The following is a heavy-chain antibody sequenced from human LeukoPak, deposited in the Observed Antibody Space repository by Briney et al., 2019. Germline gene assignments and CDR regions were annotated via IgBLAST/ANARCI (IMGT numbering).Heavy chain of an antibody. J-gene: IGHJ4*02. V-gene: IGHV3-48*01. CDR3: ARVSLNALGSFDY. CDR2: ISSSSSTI. CDR1: GFTFSSYS. D-gene: IGHD3-16*02. Sequence: PGGSLRLSSAASGFTFSSYSMNWVRQAPGKGLEWVSYISSSSSTIYYADSVKGRFTISRDNAKNSLYLQMNSLRAEDTAVYYCARVSLNALGSFDYWGQGTLVTVSS.